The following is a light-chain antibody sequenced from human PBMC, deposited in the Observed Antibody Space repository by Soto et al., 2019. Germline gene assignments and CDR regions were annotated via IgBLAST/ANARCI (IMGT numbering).Light chain of an antibody. CDR3: KQDNNYTGLA. J-gene: IGKJ1*01. CDR2: GVS. CDR1: QSISSW. V-gene: IGKV1-5*03. Sequence: DIQMTQSPSTLSASVGDRVTITCRASQSISSWLAWYQQKPGKAPKLLIFGVSILDNVVPSRFSGSGSGTEFTHTNSTRQPDYFPTYYYKQDNNYTGLAFGQGARVQIK.